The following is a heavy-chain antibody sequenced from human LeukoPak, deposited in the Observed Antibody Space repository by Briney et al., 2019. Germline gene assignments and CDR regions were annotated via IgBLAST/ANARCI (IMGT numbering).Heavy chain of an antibody. V-gene: IGHV1-18*01. J-gene: IGHJ3*02. D-gene: IGHD3-22*01. CDR2: ISGYNGNT. CDR1: GYTFSRYG. CDR3: ARDGVVTMIVVVISYAFDI. Sequence: ASVKVSCKASGYTFSRYGIHWVRQAPGQGLEWMGWISGYNGNTKYAQRFQGRVTMTTDTSTSTAYMELRSLRSDDTAVYRCARDGVVTMIVVVISYAFDIWGQGTMVTVSS.